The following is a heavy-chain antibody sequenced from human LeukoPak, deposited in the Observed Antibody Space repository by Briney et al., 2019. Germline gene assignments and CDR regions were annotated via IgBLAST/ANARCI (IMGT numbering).Heavy chain of an antibody. CDR1: GGSISSSSCY. V-gene: IGHV4-39*01. CDR2: IYYSGST. Sequence: SETLSLTCTVSGGSISSSSCYWGWVRQPPGKGLEWIGSIYYSGSTYYKPSLKSRVTISVDTSKNQFSLKLSSVTAADTAVYYCARHPDYYDSSGYLYWGQGTLVTVSS. CDR3: ARHPDYYDSSGYLY. D-gene: IGHD3-22*01. J-gene: IGHJ4*02.